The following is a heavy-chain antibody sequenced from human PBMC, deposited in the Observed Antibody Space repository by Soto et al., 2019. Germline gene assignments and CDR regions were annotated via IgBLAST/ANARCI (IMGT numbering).Heavy chain of an antibody. Sequence: PSETLSLTCTVSGGSISSGGYYWSWIRQHPGKGLEWIGYSYYSGSTYYNPSLKSRVTISVDTSKNEFSRKLSSVTAADPAVYYSARWSDLRGYRYDYWGQGTLVTVSS. CDR1: GGSISSGGYY. CDR3: ARWSDLRGYRYDY. V-gene: IGHV4-31*03. CDR2: SYYSGST. J-gene: IGHJ4*02. D-gene: IGHD5-18*01.